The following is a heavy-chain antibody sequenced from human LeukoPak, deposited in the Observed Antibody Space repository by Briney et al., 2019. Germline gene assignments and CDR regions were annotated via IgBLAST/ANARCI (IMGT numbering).Heavy chain of an antibody. V-gene: IGHV3-21*01. CDR3: ARDDLWGVTTVH. CDR1: GFTFSTYT. D-gene: IGHD4-17*01. CDR2: ISSSSSYI. J-gene: IGHJ4*02. Sequence: GGSLRLSCAASGFTFSTYTMNWVRQAPGKGLEWVSSISSSSSYIYYADSVKGRFTISRDNAKNSLYLQMNSLRAEDTAVYYCARDDLWGVTTVHWGQGTLVTVSS.